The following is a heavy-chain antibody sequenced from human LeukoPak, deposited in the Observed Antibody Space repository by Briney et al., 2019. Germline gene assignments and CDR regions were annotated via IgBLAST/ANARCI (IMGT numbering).Heavy chain of an antibody. D-gene: IGHD6-19*01. V-gene: IGHV3-21*01. CDR2: ISGSSRYI. Sequence: PGGSLRLSCAASGFTFSTYNMNWVRQAPGKGLEWVSYISGSSRYIYYADSVKGRFTISRDNAKNSLFLQMNSLRAEDTAVYYCARESTSGWFPWGQGTLVTVSS. CDR1: GFTFSTYN. CDR3: ARESTSGWFP. J-gene: IGHJ4*02.